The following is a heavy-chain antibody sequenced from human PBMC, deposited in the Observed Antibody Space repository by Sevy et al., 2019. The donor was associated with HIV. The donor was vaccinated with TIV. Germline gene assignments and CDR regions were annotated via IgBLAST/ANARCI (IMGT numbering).Heavy chain of an antibody. J-gene: IGHJ3*01. Sequence: ASVKVSCKASGNSFTVYYFHWVRQAPGQGLEWMGWINPNSGDTHYAQRFQGRVTMTTDASINPAYMELSRLTSDDTAVYYCARSITIFGVAPVGVWGQGTMVTVSS. D-gene: IGHD3-3*01. V-gene: IGHV1-2*02. CDR1: GNSFTVYY. CDR2: INPNSGDT. CDR3: ARSITIFGVAPVGV.